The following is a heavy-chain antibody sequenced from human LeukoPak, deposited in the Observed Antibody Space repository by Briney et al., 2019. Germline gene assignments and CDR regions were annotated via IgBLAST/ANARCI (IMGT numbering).Heavy chain of an antibody. V-gene: IGHV7-4-1*02. CDR2: INTNTGNP. J-gene: IGHJ6*02. Sequence: GASVKVSCKASGYTFTSYAMNWVRQAPGQGLEWMGWINTNTGNPTYAQGFTGRFVFSLDTSVSTAYLQISSLKAEDTAVYYCARDFHEWLVPYYYYGMDVWGQGTTVTVSS. CDR3: ARDFHEWLVPYYYYGMDV. D-gene: IGHD6-19*01. CDR1: GYTFTSYA.